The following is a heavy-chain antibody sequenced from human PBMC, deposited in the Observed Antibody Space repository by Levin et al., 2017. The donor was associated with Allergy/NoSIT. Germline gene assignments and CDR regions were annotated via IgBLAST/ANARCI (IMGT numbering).Heavy chain of an antibody. J-gene: IGHJ6*02. V-gene: IGHV1-3*01. D-gene: IGHD4-17*01. Sequence: PGGSLRLSCKASGYTFTSYAMHWVRQAPGQRLEWMGWINAGNGNTKYSQKFQGRVTITRDTSASTAYMELSSLRSEDTAVYYCARGRVTSSPEGYYYYYGMDVWGQGTTVTVSS. CDR1: GYTFTSYA. CDR3: ARGRVTSSPEGYYYYYGMDV. CDR2: INAGNGNT.